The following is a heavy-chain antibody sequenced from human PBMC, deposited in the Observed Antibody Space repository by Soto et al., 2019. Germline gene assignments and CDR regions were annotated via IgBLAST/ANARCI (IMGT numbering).Heavy chain of an antibody. CDR3: AKDSARAAPLWFGESSYYMDV. Sequence: GGSLRLSCAASGFTFSSYGMHWVRQAPGKGLEWVAVISYDGSNKYYADSVKGRFTISRDNSKNTLYLQMNSLRAEDTAVYYCAKDSARAAPLWFGESSYYMDVWGKGTTVTVSS. J-gene: IGHJ6*03. CDR2: ISYDGSNK. D-gene: IGHD3-10*01. CDR1: GFTFSSYG. V-gene: IGHV3-30*18.